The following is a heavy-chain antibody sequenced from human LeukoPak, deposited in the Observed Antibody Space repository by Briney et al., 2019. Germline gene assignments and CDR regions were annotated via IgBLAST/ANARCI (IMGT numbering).Heavy chain of an antibody. CDR3: AKGGSWYIDYYGMDV. J-gene: IGHJ6*02. D-gene: IGHD6-13*01. CDR2: ISSNNRYI. CDR1: GFTFSTYS. V-gene: IGHV3-21*04. Sequence: GGSLRLSCAASGFTFSTYSMNWVRQAPGKGLEWVSSISSNNRYIYYADSVKGRFTISRDNAKNSLYLQMNSLRTEDTALYYCAKGGSWYIDYYGMDVWGQGTTVTVSS.